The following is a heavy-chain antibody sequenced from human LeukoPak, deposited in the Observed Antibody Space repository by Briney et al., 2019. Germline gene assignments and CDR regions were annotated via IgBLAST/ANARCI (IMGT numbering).Heavy chain of an antibody. V-gene: IGHV3-48*01. J-gene: IGHJ4*02. CDR1: GFTFSSYG. CDR3: ASLRGH. CDR2: ISSSTSSI. Sequence: PGGSLRLSCAASGFTFSSYGMNWVRQAPGKGLQWVSYISSSTSSINFADSVTGRFTIPRDNAKNSLYLQMNSLRAEDTAVYYCASLRGHWGQGTLVTVSS.